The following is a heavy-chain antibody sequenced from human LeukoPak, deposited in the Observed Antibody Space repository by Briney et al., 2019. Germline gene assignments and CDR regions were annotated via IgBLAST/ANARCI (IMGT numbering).Heavy chain of an antibody. D-gene: IGHD3-9*01. J-gene: IGHJ4*02. V-gene: IGHV3-66*04. CDR1: GITVSTNY. Sequence: GGSLRLSCAASGITVSTNYMSWVRQAPGKGLEGVSIIYSGGATFYADSVKGRFTTSRENSKNTLWLQMNSLRAEDTAVYYCARLHYDVLTGPFDYRGQGTLVTVSS. CDR3: ARLHYDVLTGPFDY. CDR2: IYSGGAT.